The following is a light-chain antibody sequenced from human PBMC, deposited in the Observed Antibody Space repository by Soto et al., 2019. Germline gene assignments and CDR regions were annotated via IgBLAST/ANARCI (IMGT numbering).Light chain of an antibody. Sequence: EIVMTQSPATLSVSPGERATLSCRASQSVSSNLAWYQQKPGQAPRLLIYGASTRATGTPARFSGSGSGTEFTLTISSLQSEDFAVYYCQQYNNWPPSTFGQGTKLEIK. V-gene: IGKV3-15*01. J-gene: IGKJ2*02. CDR2: GAS. CDR3: QQYNNWPPST. CDR1: QSVSSN.